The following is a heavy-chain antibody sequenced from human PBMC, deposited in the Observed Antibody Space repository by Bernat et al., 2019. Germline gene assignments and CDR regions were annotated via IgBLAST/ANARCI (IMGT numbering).Heavy chain of an antibody. CDR3: GRAFCDTPKCWEIDY. Sequence: QVQLVQSGAEVKKSGASVKVSCKASGYTFTSYGISWVRQAPGQGLEWMAWISAYNGHTWLAQKLQGRVTMTTDTSTTTAYMELGGLRSDDTAVYYCGRAFCDTPKCWEIDYWGQGTPVTVSS. CDR1: GYTFTSYG. J-gene: IGHJ4*02. CDR2: ISAYNGHT. D-gene: IGHD2-21*01. V-gene: IGHV1-18*01.